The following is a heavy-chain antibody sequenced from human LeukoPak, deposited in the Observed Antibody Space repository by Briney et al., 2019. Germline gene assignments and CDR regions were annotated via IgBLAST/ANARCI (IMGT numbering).Heavy chain of an antibody. Sequence: GGSLRLSCSASGFTFSSYGLHWVRQAPGKGLQYVSGISSNGGSTDYADSVKGRFSISRDNSKNTLYLQMSSLRAEDTAVYYCVKDQGYYDFWSGYEYFHHWGQGTLVTVSS. J-gene: IGHJ1*01. CDR3: VKDQGYYDFWSGYEYFHH. CDR2: ISSNGGST. V-gene: IGHV3-64D*08. CDR1: GFTFSSYG. D-gene: IGHD3-3*01.